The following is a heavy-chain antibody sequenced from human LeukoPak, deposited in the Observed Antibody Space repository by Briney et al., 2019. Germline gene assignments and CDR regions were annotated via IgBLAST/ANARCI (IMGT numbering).Heavy chain of an antibody. CDR2: IYHSGST. J-gene: IGHJ6*03. D-gene: IGHD3-22*01. CDR3: ARGRGYYDSSHPAIKRHYYYYYMDV. CDR1: GYSISSGYY. V-gene: IGHV4-38-2*02. Sequence: SETLSLTCTVSGYSISSGYYWGWIRQPPGKGLEWIGSIYHSGSTYYNPSLKSRVTISVDTSKNQFSLKLSSVTAADTAVYYCARGRGYYDSSHPAIKRHYYYYYMDVWGKGTTVTISS.